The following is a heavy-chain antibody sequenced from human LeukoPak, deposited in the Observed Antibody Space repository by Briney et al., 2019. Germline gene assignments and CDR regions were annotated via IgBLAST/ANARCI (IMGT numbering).Heavy chain of an antibody. CDR3: AKAKYSGSYGAFDI. CDR2: ISSDGSNK. Sequence: PGGTLRLSCAVSGFTFSIYGMSWVRQAPGKGLEWVAVISSDGSNKYYADSVQGRVTISRDNSNNTLFVEMNSLRVEDTAVYYCAKAKYSGSYGAFDIWGQGTMVTVSS. J-gene: IGHJ3*02. D-gene: IGHD1-26*01. CDR1: GFTFSIYG. V-gene: IGHV3-30*18.